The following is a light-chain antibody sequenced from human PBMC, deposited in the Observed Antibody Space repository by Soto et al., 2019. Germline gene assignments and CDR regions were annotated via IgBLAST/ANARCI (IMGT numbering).Light chain of an antibody. Sequence: EIVMTQSPGTLPVSPGERATLSCRASQSINNKLAWYQQKPGQAPRLLIYGASTRDTGTPVRFSGSGSGTEFTLTISSLQSEDFAVYFCQQYDNWPQTFGGGTKVEIK. CDR2: GAS. CDR1: QSINNK. CDR3: QQYDNWPQT. J-gene: IGKJ4*01. V-gene: IGKV3-15*01.